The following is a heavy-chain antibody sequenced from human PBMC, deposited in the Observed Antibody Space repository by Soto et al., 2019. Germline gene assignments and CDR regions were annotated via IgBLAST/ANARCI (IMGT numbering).Heavy chain of an antibody. CDR3: ARGPGDYGDYVFPDY. J-gene: IGHJ4*02. CDR2: MNPNSGNT. V-gene: IGHV1-8*01. CDR1: GYTFTSYD. Sequence: QVQLVQSGAEVKKPGASVKVSCKASGYTFTSYDINWVRQATGQGLDWMGWMNPNSGNTGYAQKFQGRVTMTRNTVISTAYMERSSLRSEDSAVYYCARGPGDYGDYVFPDYWGQGTLVTVSS. D-gene: IGHD4-17*01.